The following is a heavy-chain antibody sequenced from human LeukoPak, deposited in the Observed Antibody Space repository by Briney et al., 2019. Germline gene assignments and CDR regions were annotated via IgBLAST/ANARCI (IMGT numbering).Heavy chain of an antibody. V-gene: IGHV3-48*03. CDR3: AKVVRGGYCSSTSCYAGLDY. CDR2: ISSSGSTI. CDR1: GFTFSSYE. D-gene: IGHD2-2*01. J-gene: IGHJ4*02. Sequence: PGGSLRLSCAASGFTFSSYEMNWVRQAPGKGLEWVSYISSSGSTIYYADSVKGRFTISRDNAKNSLYLQMNSLRAEDTAVYYCAKVVRGGYCSSTSCYAGLDYWGQGTLVTVSS.